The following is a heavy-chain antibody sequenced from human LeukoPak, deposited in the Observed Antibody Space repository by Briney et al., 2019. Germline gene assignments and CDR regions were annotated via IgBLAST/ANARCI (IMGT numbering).Heavy chain of an antibody. Sequence: GGSLRLSCAASGFTVSSNYMSWVRQAPGKGLEWVSVIYSGGSTYYADSVKGRFTISRDNSKNTLYLQMNSLRAEDTAVYYCARAGLYNPLAPFDIWGQGTMVTVSS. V-gene: IGHV3-53*01. CDR1: GFTVSSNY. J-gene: IGHJ3*02. CDR3: ARAGLYNPLAPFDI. D-gene: IGHD1-1*01. CDR2: IYSGGST.